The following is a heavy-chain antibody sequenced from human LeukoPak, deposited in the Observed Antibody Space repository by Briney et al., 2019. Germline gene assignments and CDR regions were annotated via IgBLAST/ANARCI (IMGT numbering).Heavy chain of an antibody. CDR2: IHPSGML. CDR1: GASFNSDDQY. D-gene: IGHD3-22*01. V-gene: IGHV4-31*03. CDR3: SRGLDSRKLGY. Sequence: SETLSLTCTVSGASFNSDDQYWNWIRQSPGKGLEWIGSIHPSGMLYNNPSLESRITMSRDTSKDQFSLNLNSVTAADTAVYFCSRGLDSRKLGYWGQGILVTVSS. J-gene: IGHJ4*02.